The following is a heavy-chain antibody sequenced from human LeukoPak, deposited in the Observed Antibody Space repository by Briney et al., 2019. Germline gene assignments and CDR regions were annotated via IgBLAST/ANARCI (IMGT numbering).Heavy chain of an antibody. Sequence: ASVKVSCKASGYIFTTYDIHWVRQATGQGLEWMGWMNPNSGNTAYAQKFQGRVTMTRDTSITTAYMELSSLRSEDTAVYYCARAYGEQWLVRSWFDPWGQGTLVTVSS. CDR1: GYIFTTYD. J-gene: IGHJ5*02. D-gene: IGHD6-19*01. V-gene: IGHV1-8*01. CDR3: ARAYGEQWLVRSWFDP. CDR2: MNPNSGNT.